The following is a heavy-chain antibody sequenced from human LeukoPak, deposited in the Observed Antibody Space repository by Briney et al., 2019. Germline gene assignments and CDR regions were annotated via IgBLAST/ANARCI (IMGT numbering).Heavy chain of an antibody. Sequence: GGSLRLSCAAPGFTYSCYWMSWVRQAPGKVLEWVAKIKQDGSEKYYVDSVKGRFTISRDNPKNALYLQLNSLRAEDTAVYYCARSPYTSGWYGVGYWGQGTLVTDCS. V-gene: IGHV3-7*01. CDR3: ARSPYTSGWYGVGY. D-gene: IGHD6-13*01. J-gene: IGHJ4*02. CDR2: IKQDGSEK. CDR1: GFTYSCYW.